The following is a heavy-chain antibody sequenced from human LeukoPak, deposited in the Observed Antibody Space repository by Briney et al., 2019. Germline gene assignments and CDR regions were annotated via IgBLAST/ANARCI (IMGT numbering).Heavy chain of an antibody. Sequence: PSETLSLTCTVSGGSISSYYWSWIRQPPGKGLEWIGYIYYSGSTNYNPSLESRVTISVDTSKNQFSLKLSSVTAADTAVYYCAIHYYDSSGYLYFDYWGQGTLVTVSS. V-gene: IGHV4-59*01. J-gene: IGHJ4*02. CDR2: IYYSGST. D-gene: IGHD3-22*01. CDR3: AIHYYDSSGYLYFDY. CDR1: GGSISSYY.